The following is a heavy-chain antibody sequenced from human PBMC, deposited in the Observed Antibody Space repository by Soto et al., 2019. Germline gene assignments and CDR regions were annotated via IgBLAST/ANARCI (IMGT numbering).Heavy chain of an antibody. V-gene: IGHV3-30-3*01. D-gene: IGHD3-10*01. CDR3: ARDDEGGSYCDLGY. CDR1: GFTFSNYI. Sequence: QVQLVESGGGVVQPGRSLRLSCAASGFTFSNYIMHWVRQAPGKGLEWVAIILHDGNNKYYAHSVKGRFTISRDNSKNTLYLHMNSLRTEDTAIYYCARDDEGGSYCDLGYWGQGTLVTVSS. J-gene: IGHJ4*02. CDR2: ILHDGNNK.